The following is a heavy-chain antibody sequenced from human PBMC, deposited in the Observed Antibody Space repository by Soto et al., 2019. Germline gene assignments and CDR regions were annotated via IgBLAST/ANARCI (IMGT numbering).Heavy chain of an antibody. CDR3: ARGVDESSSGSYAVPNHCFEC. J-gene: IGHJ4*02. Sequence: ASVKVSCKASGYTFTSYYMHWVRQAPGQGLEWMGISNPSGGSTSYAQKFQGRVTMTRDTSTSTVYMELSSLRSEDTAVYYCARGVDESSSGSYAVPNHCFECWRQGNLVTVCS. D-gene: IGHD1-26*01. V-gene: IGHV1-46*01. CDR1: GYTFTSYY. CDR2: SNPSGGST.